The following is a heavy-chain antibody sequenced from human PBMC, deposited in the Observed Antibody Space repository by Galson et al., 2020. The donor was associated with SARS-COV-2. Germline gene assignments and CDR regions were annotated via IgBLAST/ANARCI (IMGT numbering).Heavy chain of an antibody. CDR3: ARDRGGTDDFWRGYFTYY. J-gene: IGHJ6*01. CDR2: ISGSATGT. D-gene: IGHD3-3*01. V-gene: IGHV3-23*01. CDR1: GFTFNSYT. Sequence: GGSLRLSCAASGFTFNSYTMNWVRQAPGKGLEWVSAISGSATGTYYATSVKGRFTISRDNLKNTVYLQMNGLRAEDTAVYYCARDRGGTDDFWRGYFTYY.